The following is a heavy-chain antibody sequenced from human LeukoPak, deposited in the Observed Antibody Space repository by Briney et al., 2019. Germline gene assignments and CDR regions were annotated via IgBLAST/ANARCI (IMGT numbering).Heavy chain of an antibody. CDR2: IYSGGST. CDR1: GFTVSSNY. J-gene: IGHJ6*02. Sequence: GGSLRLSCAASGFTVSSNYKSWVRQAPGKGLEWVSVIYSGGSTYYADSVKGRFTISRDNSKNTLYLQMNSLRAEDTAVYYCARDSPTDGMDVWGQGTTVTVSS. V-gene: IGHV3-53*01. CDR3: ARDSPTDGMDV.